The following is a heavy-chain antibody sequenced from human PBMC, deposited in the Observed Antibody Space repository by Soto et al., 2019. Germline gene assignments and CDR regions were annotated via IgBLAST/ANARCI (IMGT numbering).Heavy chain of an antibody. CDR1: GFSLTPYW. J-gene: IGHJ4*02. D-gene: IGHD2-15*01. CDR3: TRWDGRCSGGSCFFDS. Sequence: EVQLVESGGGLIQPGGSLRLSCAASGFSLTPYWMSWVRQTPGKGLEWVAKINEDGSKRDYMESVEGRFTISRDNAKNSVSLQMDSLRVDDTAMYYCTRWDGRCSGGSCFFDSWGQGTLVTVSS. CDR2: INEDGSKR. V-gene: IGHV3-7*01.